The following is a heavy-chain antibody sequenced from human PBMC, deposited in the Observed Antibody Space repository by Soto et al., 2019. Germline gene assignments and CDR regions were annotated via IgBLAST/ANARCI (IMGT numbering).Heavy chain of an antibody. D-gene: IGHD6-13*01. V-gene: IGHV3-23*01. CDR1: GFTFSSYA. CDR3: ARPFDSSRISWYLAFDI. CDR2: LSGSGGTT. J-gene: IGHJ3*02. Sequence: EVQLLESGGGLVQPGGSLRLSCAASGFTFSSYAMTWVRQPPGKGLEWVSALSGSGGTTYYADSVKGRFTISRDNSKNTLYLQMNSLRAEDTAVYYCARPFDSSRISWYLAFDIWGQGAMVTVSS.